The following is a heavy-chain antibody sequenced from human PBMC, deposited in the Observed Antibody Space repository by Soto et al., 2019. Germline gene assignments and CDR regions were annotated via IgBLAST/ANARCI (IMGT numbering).Heavy chain of an antibody. J-gene: IGHJ4*02. V-gene: IGHV4-4*07. CDR2: VYTSGST. Sequence: SETLSLTCTVSGGSISSYYWSWIRQPAGKGLEWIGRVYTSGSTNYNPSLKSRVTMSVDTSKNQFSLKLSSVTAADTAVYYCARACSSNSCYDVFDYWGQGTLVTVSS. CDR3: ARACSSNSCYDVFDY. CDR1: GGSISSYY. D-gene: IGHD2-2*01.